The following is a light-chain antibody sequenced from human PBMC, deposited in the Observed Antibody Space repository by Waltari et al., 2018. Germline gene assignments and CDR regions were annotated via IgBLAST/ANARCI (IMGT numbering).Light chain of an antibody. CDR3: QQTFTMPYT. V-gene: IGKV1-39*01. Sequence: DIPLTQSPSSLSASVGDSVTITCRASQGINKYLNWYQQKPGKAPKLLMYSDSILQSGVSSRFSGGGSGTGFTLTISSLQPGDFATYYCQQTFTMPYTFGQGTKLEI. CDR2: SDS. J-gene: IGKJ2*01. CDR1: QGINKY.